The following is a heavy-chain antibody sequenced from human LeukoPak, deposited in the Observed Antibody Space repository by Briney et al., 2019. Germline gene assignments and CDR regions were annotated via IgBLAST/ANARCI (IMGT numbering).Heavy chain of an antibody. CDR2: INPNSGDT. CDR1: GYTFTAYY. CDR3: ARDLVGYNFDY. V-gene: IGHV1-2*02. Sequence: ASVNVSCKASGYTFTAYYMHWVRQAPGQGPEWMGWINPNSGDTHYAQNFQGRVTMTSDTSISTVYMELSRLRSDDTALYYCARDLVGYNFDYWGQGTLVTVSS. J-gene: IGHJ4*02. D-gene: IGHD1-1*01.